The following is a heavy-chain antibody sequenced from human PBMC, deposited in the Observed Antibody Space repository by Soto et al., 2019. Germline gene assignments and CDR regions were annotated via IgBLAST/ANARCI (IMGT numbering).Heavy chain of an antibody. CDR1: GFTFSSYA. Sequence: EVQLLESGGGFVQPGGSLRLSCAASGFTFSSYAMSWVRQAPGKGLEWVSTFSGRVGTTYYAGTYYADSVKGRFTITRDNSKKTLYLQMNSLRAEDTAVYYCAKDGVAGTVWYFDLWGRGTLVTVSS. CDR2: FSGRVGTTYYAGT. D-gene: IGHD6-19*01. CDR3: AKDGVAGTVWYFDL. J-gene: IGHJ2*01. V-gene: IGHV3-23*01.